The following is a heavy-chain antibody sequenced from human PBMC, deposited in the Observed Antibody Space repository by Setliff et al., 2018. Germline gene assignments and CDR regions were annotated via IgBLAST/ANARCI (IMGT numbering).Heavy chain of an antibody. Sequence: ASVKVSCKASGGTFSSYGISWVRQAPGQGLEWMGRFNPNSGDRTTYAQKFQGRVTMTRDTSASTAYMELSSLTSEDTAVYFCARGSRGFDYWGQGALVTVSS. CDR3: ARGSRGFDY. J-gene: IGHJ4*02. CDR2: FNPNSGDRT. V-gene: IGHV1-8*02. CDR1: GGTFSSYG.